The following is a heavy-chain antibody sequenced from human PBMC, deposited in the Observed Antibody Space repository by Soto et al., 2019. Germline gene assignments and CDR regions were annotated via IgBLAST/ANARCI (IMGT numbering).Heavy chain of an antibody. J-gene: IGHJ4*02. Sequence: QVQLVQSGAEVKKPGASVKVSCKASGYTFTSYAMHWVRQAPGQRLEWMGWINAGNGNTKYSQKFQGRVTITRDTSASTAYMELSSLRSEGTAVYYCASAFNVKAAIGYWRQGTLVTVSS. CDR3: ASAFNVKAAIGY. D-gene: IGHD2-2*02. V-gene: IGHV1-3*01. CDR1: GYTFTSYA. CDR2: INAGNGNT.